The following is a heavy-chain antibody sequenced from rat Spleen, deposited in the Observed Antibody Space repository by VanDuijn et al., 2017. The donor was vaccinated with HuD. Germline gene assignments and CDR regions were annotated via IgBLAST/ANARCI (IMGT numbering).Heavy chain of an antibody. CDR1: GFTFSIYG. V-gene: IGHV5-29*01. D-gene: IGHD5-1*01. Sequence: EVQLVDHGGGLVQPGRSLKLSCAPSGFTFSIYGLAWVRQAPTKDLEWVASISYDGTATYYRDSVKGRFTLSRDNAKSTLYLHMDSLRSEDTATYYCARQAWGVNYFDYWGQGVMVTVSS. J-gene: IGHJ2*01. CDR2: ISYDGTAT. CDR3: ARQAWGVNYFDY.